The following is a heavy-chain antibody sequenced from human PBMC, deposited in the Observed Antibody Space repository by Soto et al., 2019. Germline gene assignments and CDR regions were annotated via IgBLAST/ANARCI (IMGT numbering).Heavy chain of an antibody. V-gene: IGHV1-8*01. CDR3: ARVKSIAAAEPFYYYYYGMDV. CDR2: MNPNSGNT. D-gene: IGHD6-13*01. Sequence: ASVKVSCKASGYTFTSYDINWVRQATGQGLEWMGWMNPNSGNTGYAQKFQGRVTMTRNTSISTAYMELSSLRSEDTAVYYCARVKSIAAAEPFYYYYYGMDVWGQGTTVTVSS. CDR1: GYTFTSYD. J-gene: IGHJ6*02.